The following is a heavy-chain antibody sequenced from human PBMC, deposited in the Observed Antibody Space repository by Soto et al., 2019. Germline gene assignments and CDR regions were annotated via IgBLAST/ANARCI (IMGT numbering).Heavy chain of an antibody. J-gene: IGHJ6*02. D-gene: IGHD3-9*01. Sequence: QVQLVQSGAEVKKPGSSVKVSCKASGGTFSSYAISWVRQAPGQGLEWMGGIIPIFGTANYAQKFQGRVTITADKSTSTAYMELRSLRDEATAVYYCARDVDYDILTGYPRAGMDVWGQGTTVTVSS. CDR3: ARDVDYDILTGYPRAGMDV. CDR1: GGTFSSYA. CDR2: IIPIFGTA. V-gene: IGHV1-69*06.